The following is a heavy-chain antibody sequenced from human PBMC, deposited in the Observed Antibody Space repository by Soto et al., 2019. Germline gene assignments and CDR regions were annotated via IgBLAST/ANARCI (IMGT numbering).Heavy chain of an antibody. CDR1: GGSFSGHY. Sequence: PSETLSLTCAVYGGSFSGHYWSWIRQSPGKGLEWIGEINHSGSTNQNPSLKSRVAISVDTSKNQFSLKLKSVTAADTAVYYCARGITIILLVPGAAPDKSYFDSWGQGTQVTVSS. CDR3: ARGITIILLVPGAAPDKSYFDS. V-gene: IGHV4-34*01. J-gene: IGHJ4*02. D-gene: IGHD3-22*01. CDR2: INHSGST.